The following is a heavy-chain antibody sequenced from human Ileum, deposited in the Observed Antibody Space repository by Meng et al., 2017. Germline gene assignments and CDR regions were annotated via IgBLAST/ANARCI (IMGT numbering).Heavy chain of an antibody. J-gene: IGHJ5*02. CDR2: IYSSGSA. Sequence: SETLSLTCTVSGGSITSGIYHWTWIRQPAGKGLEWIGRIYSSGSADYNPSLKTRVTISLDMSKNQFSLELTSVTAPDTAVYYCARAGGRGGYGNWLDAWGQGTLVTVSS. CDR3: ARAGGRGGYGNWLDA. V-gene: IGHV4-61*02. CDR1: GGSITSGIYH. D-gene: IGHD5-24*01.